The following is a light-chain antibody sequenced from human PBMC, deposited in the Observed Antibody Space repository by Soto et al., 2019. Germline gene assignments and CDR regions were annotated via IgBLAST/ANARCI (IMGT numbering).Light chain of an antibody. V-gene: IGKV1-27*01. J-gene: IGKJ4*01. Sequence: DIQMTQSPSSLSASVGDRVTITCRASQGISNYLAWYQQKPEKVPKLLIYAASTLQSGVPSRFSGSGSGTDFTLTISSLQPEDVATYYCQKYYSAVTFGGGTKVEIK. CDR1: QGISNY. CDR3: QKYYSAVT. CDR2: AAS.